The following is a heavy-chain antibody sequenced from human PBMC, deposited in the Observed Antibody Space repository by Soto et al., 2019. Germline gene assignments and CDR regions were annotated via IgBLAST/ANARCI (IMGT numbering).Heavy chain of an antibody. CDR3: ARVYSSSWYDTDYYGMDV. CDR1: GFTFSSYG. Sequence: AGGSLRLSCAASGFTFSSYGMHWVRQAPGKGLEWVAVIWYDGSNKYYADSVKGRFTISRDNSKNTLYLQMNSLRAEDTAVYYCARVYSSSWYDTDYYGMDVWGQGTTVTVSS. CDR2: IWYDGSNK. V-gene: IGHV3-33*01. J-gene: IGHJ6*02. D-gene: IGHD6-13*01.